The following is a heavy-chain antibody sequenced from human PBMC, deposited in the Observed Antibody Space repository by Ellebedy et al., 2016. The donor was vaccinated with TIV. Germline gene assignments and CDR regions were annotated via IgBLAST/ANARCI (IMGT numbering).Heavy chain of an antibody. CDR2: IYYSGNT. V-gene: IGHV4-59*01. CDR3: ARTRGGIVRGIDY. Sequence: SETLSLXXTVSGGSLNNYFWSWIRQPPGKGLEWIGYIYYSGNTNYNPSLKSRVTMSVDTSRNQLSLRLISVTAADTAVYYCARTRGGIVRGIDYWGQGILVTVSS. J-gene: IGHJ4*02. CDR1: GGSLNNYF. D-gene: IGHD3-10*01.